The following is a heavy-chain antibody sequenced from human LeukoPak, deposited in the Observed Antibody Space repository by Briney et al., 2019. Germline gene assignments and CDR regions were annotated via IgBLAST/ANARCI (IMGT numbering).Heavy chain of an antibody. CDR3: ARVMITFGGLIVNYFDY. D-gene: IGHD3-16*02. Sequence: PSETLSLTCTVSGASLSSSSYFWGWIRQPPGMGLEWIGSIYYSGTTYYNPSLNSRVTISVDTSKNQFSLKLSSVTAADTAVYYCARVMITFGGLIVNYFDYWGQGTLVTVSS. CDR2: IYYSGTT. V-gene: IGHV4-39*07. CDR1: GASLSSSSYF. J-gene: IGHJ4*02.